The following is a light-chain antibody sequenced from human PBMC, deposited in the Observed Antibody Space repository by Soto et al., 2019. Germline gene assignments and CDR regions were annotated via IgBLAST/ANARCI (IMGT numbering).Light chain of an antibody. CDR1: SSDVGGYNY. J-gene: IGLJ1*01. CDR2: EVS. Sequence: VLTQPASESGPPGQSITISCTGTSSDVGGYNYVSWYQQHPGKAPKLMIYEVSNRPSGVSNRFSGSKSGNTASLTISGLQAEDEADYYCTSYTSTSTYVFGTGTKVTVL. V-gene: IGLV2-14*01. CDR3: TSYTSTSTYV.